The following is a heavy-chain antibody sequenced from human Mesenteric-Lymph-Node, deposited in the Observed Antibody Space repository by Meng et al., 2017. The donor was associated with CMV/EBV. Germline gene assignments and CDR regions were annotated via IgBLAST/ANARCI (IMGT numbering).Heavy chain of an antibody. D-gene: IGHD3-3*01. CDR1: GFIFSDFY. CDR3: AKDSSSDFWSSYFSFYPYDLDV. CDR2: INGTGTTI. J-gene: IGHJ6*02. Sequence: GESLKISCVASGFIFSDFYMIWIRQAPGQGLEWVSYINGTGTTIYYADSVKGRFTISRDNSKNIVYLQMNCLRAEDTAVYYCAKDSSSDFWSSYFSFYPYDLDVWGQGTTVTVSS. V-gene: IGHV3-11*01.